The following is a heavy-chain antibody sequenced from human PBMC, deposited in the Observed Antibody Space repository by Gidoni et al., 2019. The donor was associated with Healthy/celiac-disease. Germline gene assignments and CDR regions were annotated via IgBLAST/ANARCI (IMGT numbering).Heavy chain of an antibody. J-gene: IGHJ2*01. V-gene: IGHV3-23*01. CDR3: AKELLRVVGATKGRAYCYFDL. D-gene: IGHD1-26*01. CDR1: GFTLSSCA. CDR2: ISGSGGST. Sequence: EAQLFASGGGLVKLGGSLRPSCAASGFTLSSCAMSWVRQAPGKGLGWISAISGSGGSTYYADTVKGLVTSSRDNSKKTLYLQTNSLRAEDTAVYYCAKELLRVVGATKGRAYCYFDLWGRGTLVTVSS.